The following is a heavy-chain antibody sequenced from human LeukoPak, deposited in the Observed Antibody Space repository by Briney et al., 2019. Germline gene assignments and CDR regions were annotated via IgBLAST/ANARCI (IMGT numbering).Heavy chain of an antibody. D-gene: IGHD2-2*01. CDR2: IYSGGST. CDR3: ARGLSDSTSYFNYYYYYGMDV. J-gene: IGHJ6*02. Sequence: PGGSLRLSCAASGFTVSSNYMSWDRQAPGKGLEWVSVIYSGGSTYYADSVKGRFTISRDNSKNTLYLQMNSLRAEDTAVYYCARGLSDSTSYFNYYYYYGMDVWGQGTTVTVSS. V-gene: IGHV3-66*01. CDR1: GFTVSSNY.